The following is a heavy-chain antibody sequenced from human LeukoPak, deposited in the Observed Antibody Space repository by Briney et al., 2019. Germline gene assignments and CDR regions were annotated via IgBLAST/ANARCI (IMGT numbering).Heavy chain of an antibody. V-gene: IGHV3-30*18. CDR2: ISYDGSNK. CDR1: GFTFSSYG. D-gene: IGHD6-13*01. J-gene: IGHJ4*02. CDR3: SKSASIAVDY. Sequence: GGSLRLSCAASGFTFSSYGMHWVRQAPGKGLEWVAVISYDGSNKYYADSVKGRFTISRDNSKNTLYLQMNSLRAEDTAVYYCSKSASIAVDYWGQGTLVTVSS.